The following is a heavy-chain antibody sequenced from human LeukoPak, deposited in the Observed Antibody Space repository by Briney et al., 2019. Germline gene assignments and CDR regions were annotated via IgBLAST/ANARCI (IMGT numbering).Heavy chain of an antibody. CDR2: INQSGST. Sequence: SETLSLTCAVYGGSLSGFYWSWIRQSPGKGLEWIGEINQSGSTNYNPSLKSRVTISVDTSKNQFSLKLSSVTAADTAVYYCARWGLGSSWDLFENWGQGTLVTVSS. CDR1: GGSLSGFY. D-gene: IGHD6-13*01. CDR3: ARWGLGSSWDLFEN. V-gene: IGHV4-34*01. J-gene: IGHJ4*02.